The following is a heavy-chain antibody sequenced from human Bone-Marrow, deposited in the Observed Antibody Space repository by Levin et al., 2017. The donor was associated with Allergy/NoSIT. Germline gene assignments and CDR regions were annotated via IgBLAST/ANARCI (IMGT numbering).Heavy chain of an antibody. Sequence: GGSLRLSCAASGFRFDDFAMHWVRQTPGKGLEWVALISWDGGTTYYADSVKGRFTVSRDNSRNSLYLQMDSLRAEDAAVYFCTKDGNVGYYSSWFDPWGQGTLVTVSS. J-gene: IGHJ5*02. CDR1: GFRFDDFA. CDR2: ISWDGGTT. CDR3: TKDGNVGYYSSWFDP. V-gene: IGHV3-43D*03. D-gene: IGHD2-15*01.